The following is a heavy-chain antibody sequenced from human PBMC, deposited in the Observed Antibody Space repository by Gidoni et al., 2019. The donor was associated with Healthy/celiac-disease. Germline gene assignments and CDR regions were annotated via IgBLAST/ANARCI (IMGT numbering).Heavy chain of an antibody. CDR2: IIPSLGIA. D-gene: IGHD3-22*01. J-gene: IGHJ5*02. CDR1: GGTFSSYT. CDR3: ARDLDYYDSSGYTNWFDP. V-gene: IGHV1-69*08. Sequence: QVQLVQSGAEVKKPGSSVKVSCKASGGTFSSYTISWVRQAPGQGLEWMGRIIPSLGIANYAQKFQGRVTITADKSTSTAYMELSSLRSEDTAVYYCARDLDYYDSSGYTNWFDPWGQGTLVTVSS.